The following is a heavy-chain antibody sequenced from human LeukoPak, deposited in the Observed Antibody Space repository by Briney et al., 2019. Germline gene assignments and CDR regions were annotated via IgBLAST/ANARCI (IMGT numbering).Heavy chain of an antibody. Sequence: SETLSLTCAVYGGSFSGYYWSWIRQPPGKGLEWIGEINHSGSTNYNPSLKSRVTISVDTSKNQFSLKLSSVTAADTAVYYCAGDSSGWSNYYYMDVWGKGTTVTVSS. V-gene: IGHV4-34*01. J-gene: IGHJ6*03. CDR2: INHSGST. CDR3: AGDSSGWSNYYYMDV. D-gene: IGHD6-19*01. CDR1: GGSFSGYY.